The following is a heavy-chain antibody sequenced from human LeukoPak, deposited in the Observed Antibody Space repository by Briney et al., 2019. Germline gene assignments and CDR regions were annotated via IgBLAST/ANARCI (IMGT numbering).Heavy chain of an antibody. V-gene: IGHV3-33*06. J-gene: IGHJ4*02. CDR1: GFTFSHYG. Sequence: GGSLTLSCAASGFTFSHYGMHWVRQAPGKGLEWVAVIWSDGTNKYYADSVKGRFTIHRDDSQNRVFLQMNSLRAEDTALYYCAKDAQRGFDYSNSLEYWGQGALVSVSS. CDR3: AKDAQRGFDYSNSLEY. CDR2: IWSDGTNK. D-gene: IGHD4-11*01.